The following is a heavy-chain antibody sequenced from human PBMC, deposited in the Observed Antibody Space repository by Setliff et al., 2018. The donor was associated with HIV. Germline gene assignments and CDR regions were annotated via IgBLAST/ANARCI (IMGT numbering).Heavy chain of an antibody. CDR2: IYYSGGT. CDR1: GGSISSGGYY. V-gene: IGHV4-31*03. Sequence: SETLSLTCTVSGGSISSGGYYWSWIRQHPGKGLEWIGYIYYSGGTYYNPSLKSRVTISVDTSKNQFSLKLGSVTAADTAVYYCARVPTNPDFYYYYMDVWGKGTTVTVSS. CDR3: ARVPTNPDFYYYYMDV. J-gene: IGHJ6*03.